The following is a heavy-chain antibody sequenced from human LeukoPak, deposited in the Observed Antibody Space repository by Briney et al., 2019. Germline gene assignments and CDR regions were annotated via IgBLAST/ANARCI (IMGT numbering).Heavy chain of an antibody. V-gene: IGHV1-46*01. CDR2: INPNGGDT. CDR3: ARGSPSDF. D-gene: IGHD6-13*01. Sequence: GASVKVSCKASGYTFTNYYVHWVRQAPGQGLEWMGIINPNGGDTTYAQKFQGRVTMTRDTSTSTVYMALTSLRSEDTAVYYCARGSPSDFWGQGTLVTVSS. CDR1: GYTFTNYY. J-gene: IGHJ4*02.